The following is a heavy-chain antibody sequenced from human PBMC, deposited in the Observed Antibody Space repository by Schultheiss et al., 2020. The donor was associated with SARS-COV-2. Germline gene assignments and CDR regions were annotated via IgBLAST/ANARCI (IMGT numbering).Heavy chain of an antibody. J-gene: IGHJ4*02. V-gene: IGHV5-51*01. CDR1: GYSFTSYW. Sequence: GGSLRLSCKGSGYSFTSYWIGWVRQMPGKGLEWMGIIYPGDSDTRYSPSFQGQVTISADKSISTAYLQWSSLKASDTAMYYCASSYSSSYNFDYWGQGTLVTVSS. CDR2: IYPGDSDT. CDR3: ASSYSSSYNFDY. D-gene: IGHD6-13*01.